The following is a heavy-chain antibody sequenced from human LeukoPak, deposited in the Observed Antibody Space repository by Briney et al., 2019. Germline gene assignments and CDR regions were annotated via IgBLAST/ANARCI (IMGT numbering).Heavy chain of an antibody. V-gene: IGHV3-48*03. CDR3: VVVSGPTTVRGRLDAFDI. Sequence: GGSLRLSCAASGFTFSSYEMNWVRQAPGKGLEWVSYISSSGSTIYYADSVKGRFTISRDNAKNSLYLQMNSLSAEDTAVYYCVVVSGPTTVRGRLDAFDIWGQGTMVTVSS. CDR1: GFTFSSYE. CDR2: ISSSGSTI. D-gene: IGHD3-10*01. J-gene: IGHJ3*02.